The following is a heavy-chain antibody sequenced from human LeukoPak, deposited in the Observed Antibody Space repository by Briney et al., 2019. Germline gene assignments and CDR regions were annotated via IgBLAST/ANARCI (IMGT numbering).Heavy chain of an antibody. D-gene: IGHD4/OR15-4a*01. CDR3: AKKAQYDGHYPLDY. CDR1: GFTFSSYS. Sequence: GGSLRLSCAASGFTFSSYSMSWVRQAPGKGLEWVSGTSDRGDYTYYADSVKGRFAISRDTSKNTLYLQMNSLRAEDTALYFCAKKAQYDGHYPLDYWGQGTLVTVSA. V-gene: IGHV3-23*01. CDR2: TSDRGDYT. J-gene: IGHJ4*02.